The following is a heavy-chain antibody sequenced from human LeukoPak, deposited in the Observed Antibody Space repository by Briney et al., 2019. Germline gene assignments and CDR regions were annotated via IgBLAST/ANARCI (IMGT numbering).Heavy chain of an antibody. V-gene: IGHV3-21*04. CDR2: ISSSSSYI. D-gene: IGHD2-21*02. Sequence: GGSLRLSCAASGFTFSSYSMNWVRQAPGKGLEWVSSISSSSSYIYYADSVKGRFTISRDNAKNSLYLQMNSLRAEDTAVYYCARARVSVVVTSYYFDYWGQGTLVTVSS. J-gene: IGHJ4*02. CDR3: ARARVSVVVTSYYFDY. CDR1: GFTFSSYS.